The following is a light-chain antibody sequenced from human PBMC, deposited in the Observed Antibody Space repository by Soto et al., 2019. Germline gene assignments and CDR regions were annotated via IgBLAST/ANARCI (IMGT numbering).Light chain of an antibody. V-gene: IGLV2-14*03. J-gene: IGLJ1*01. CDR1: SSDVGACNY. CDR3: SSYTTSSTYV. Sequence: QSVLTQPASVSGSPGQSITISCTGTSSDVGACNYVSWYQQHPGKAPKLMIYDVTNRPSGVSNRFSGSKSGYTASLTISGLQAEDEADYYCSSYTTSSTYVFGTGTKLTVL. CDR2: DVT.